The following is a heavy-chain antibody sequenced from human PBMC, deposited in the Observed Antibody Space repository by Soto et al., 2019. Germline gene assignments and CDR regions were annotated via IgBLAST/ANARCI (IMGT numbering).Heavy chain of an antibody. CDR1: GFTCGTTD. CDR2: IDGSGGIT. D-gene: IGHD3-10*01. V-gene: IGHV3-23*01. Sequence: PGGSLRLSCADPGFTCGTTDMSWVRQAPGEGLEWVSTIDGSGGITYYADSVKGRSAISRDNSRNTVTLHMNTLRGHDTDLYYCVKNSGWFNTSGPGSVVTVS. CDR3: VKNSGWFNT. J-gene: IGHJ5*02.